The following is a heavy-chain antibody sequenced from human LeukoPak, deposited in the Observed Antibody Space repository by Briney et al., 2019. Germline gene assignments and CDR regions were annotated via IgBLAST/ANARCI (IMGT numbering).Heavy chain of an antibody. D-gene: IGHD4-17*01. CDR2: ISYDGSNK. Sequence: PGGSLRLSCAASGFTFSSYGMHWVRQAPGKGLEWVAVISYDGSNKYYADSVKGRFTISRDNSKNTLYLQMNSLRAEDTAVYYCAKADRPYGDYLYYFDYWGQGTLVTVSS. CDR1: GFTFSSYG. J-gene: IGHJ4*02. CDR3: AKADRPYGDYLYYFDY. V-gene: IGHV3-30*18.